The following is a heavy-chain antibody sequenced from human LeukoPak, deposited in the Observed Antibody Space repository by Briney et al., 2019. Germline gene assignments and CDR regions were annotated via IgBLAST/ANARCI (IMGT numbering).Heavy chain of an antibody. V-gene: IGHV7-4-1*02. Sequence: ASVRVSCKASGYTFTSYAMNWVRQAPGQWLEWMGWINTNTGNPTYAQGFTGRFVFSLDTSASTAYLQISSLKAEDTAVYYCARFSPVQAAAIDYWGQGTLVTVSS. D-gene: IGHD6-13*01. J-gene: IGHJ4*02. CDR1: GYTFTSYA. CDR2: INTNTGNP. CDR3: ARFSPVQAAAIDY.